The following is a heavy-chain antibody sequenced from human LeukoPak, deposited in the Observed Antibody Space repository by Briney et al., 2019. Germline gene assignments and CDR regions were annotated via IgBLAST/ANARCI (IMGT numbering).Heavy chain of an antibody. CDR1: GFTFSDHW. D-gene: IGHD4/OR15-4a*01. CDR2: IKEDGSGK. CDR3: AKDLDYQLLYDFDY. J-gene: IGHJ4*02. V-gene: IGHV3-7*01. Sequence: PGGSLRLSCAASGFTFSDHWMTWVRQAPGKRLEWVANIKEDGSGKYYADSVKGRFTVSRDNAKNSLSLQMNSLRTDDTAVHYCAKDLDYQLLYDFDYWGQGTLVTVSS.